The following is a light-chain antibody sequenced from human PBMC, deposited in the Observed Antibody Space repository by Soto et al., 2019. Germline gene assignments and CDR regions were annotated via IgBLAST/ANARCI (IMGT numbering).Light chain of an antibody. CDR3: QQYRSSPIT. V-gene: IGKV3-20*01. Sequence: EIVMTQSPATLSVSPGESATLSCRASQSVASHLAWYQQKPGQAPRLLISGASSRATGIPDRFSGSGSATDFTLTISRLEPEDFALYFCQQYRSSPITFGQGTRLEIK. J-gene: IGKJ5*01. CDR1: QSVASH. CDR2: GAS.